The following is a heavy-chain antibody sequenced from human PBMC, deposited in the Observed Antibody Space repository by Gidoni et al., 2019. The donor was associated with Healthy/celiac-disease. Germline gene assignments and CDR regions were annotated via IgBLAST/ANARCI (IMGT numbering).Heavy chain of an antibody. Sequence: SGFTFRSYGMHWVRQAPGKGLEWVAVIWYDGSNKYYAHSVKGRFTIARDNSKTTLYLQMNSLRAADTAVYYCARGVMVQGEAMDRMDIWGQGTMVTVSS. CDR1: GFTFRSYG. V-gene: IGHV3-33*01. D-gene: IGHD3-10*01. CDR2: IWYDGSNK. J-gene: IGHJ3*02. CDR3: ARGVMVQGEAMDRMDI.